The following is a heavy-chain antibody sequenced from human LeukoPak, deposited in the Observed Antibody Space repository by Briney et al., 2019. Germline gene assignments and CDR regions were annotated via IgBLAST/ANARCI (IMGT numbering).Heavy chain of an antibody. CDR2: IIPIFGTA. D-gene: IGHD3-3*01. Sequence: SVKVSCKASGGTFSSYAISWVRQAPGQGLEWMGGIIPIFGTANYAQKFQGRVTITTDESTSTAYMELSSLRFEDTAAYYCAEGLLRFLEWPDAFDIWGQGTMVTVSS. CDR1: GGTFSSYA. J-gene: IGHJ3*02. CDR3: AEGLLRFLEWPDAFDI. V-gene: IGHV1-69*05.